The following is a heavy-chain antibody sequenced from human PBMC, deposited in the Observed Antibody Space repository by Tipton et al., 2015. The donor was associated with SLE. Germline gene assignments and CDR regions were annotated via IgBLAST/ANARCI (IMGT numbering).Heavy chain of an antibody. CDR3: AGDGLELGSDLDY. V-gene: IGHV3-23*03. J-gene: IGHJ4*02. CDR2: NYGGRRNS. CDR1: GFTFRSYA. D-gene: IGHD7-27*01. Sequence: SLRLSCAASGFTFRSYAITWVRQAPGKGLEWVSVNYGGRRNSYYADSVKGRFTFPRDNSQNTLYLQMSSLRAEETAVYYCAGDGLELGSDLDYWGQGALVTVSS.